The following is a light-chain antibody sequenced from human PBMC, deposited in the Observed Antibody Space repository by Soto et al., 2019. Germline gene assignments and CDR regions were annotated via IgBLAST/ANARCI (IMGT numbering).Light chain of an antibody. V-gene: IGKV1-33*01. CDR3: QQSYSIEQPT. CDR2: DAS. CDR1: QDISNY. Sequence: DVQMTQSPSSLSASVGDRIIITCQVSQDISNYLNWYQQKPGKAPKLLIYDASNLETGVPSRFSGSGSGTDFTFIISSLQPEDFATYYCQQSYSIEQPTFGGGTKVDIK. J-gene: IGKJ4*01.